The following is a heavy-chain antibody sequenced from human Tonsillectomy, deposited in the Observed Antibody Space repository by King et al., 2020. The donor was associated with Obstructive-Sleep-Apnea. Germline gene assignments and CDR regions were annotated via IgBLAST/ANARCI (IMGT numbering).Heavy chain of an antibody. CDR3: TTLRFLEWLDY. CDR1: AFTLSDAW. D-gene: IGHD3-3*01. CDR2: IKSKIDGGTA. J-gene: IGHJ4*02. V-gene: IGHV3-15*01. Sequence: QLVQSGGGLVKPGGSLRLSCAASAFTLSDAWMSWVRQAPGKGLEWVGRIKSKIDGGTADYPAPVKGRFTISRDDSKNTHYLQMNSLKTEDTAVYYCTTLRFLEWLDYWGQGTLVTVSS.